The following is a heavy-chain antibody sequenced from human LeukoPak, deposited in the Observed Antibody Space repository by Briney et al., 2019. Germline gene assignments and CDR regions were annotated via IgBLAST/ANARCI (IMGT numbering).Heavy chain of an antibody. V-gene: IGHV4-34*01. CDR2: IYIDGRT. CDR3: ARRSHCEGGSCPPV. J-gene: IGHJ6*02. D-gene: IGHD2-15*01. Sequence: SETLSLTCAVYGGSFSGYYWSWIRQPPGKGLEWIGTIYIDGRTYSNPSLRSRVTMSLDTSENQFSLKLNSVTATDTAIYYCARRSHCEGGSCPPVWGQGTTATVSS. CDR1: GGSFSGYY.